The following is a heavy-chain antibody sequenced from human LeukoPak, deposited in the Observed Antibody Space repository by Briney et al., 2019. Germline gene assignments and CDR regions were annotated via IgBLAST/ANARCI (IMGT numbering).Heavy chain of an antibody. V-gene: IGHV1-46*01. CDR3: ARESKVVPAAGYFDY. Sequence: ASVKVPCKASGYTFTSYYMHWVRQVPGQGLEWMGVINPSGGSTSYAQKFQGRVTMTRDTSTSTVYMELSSLRSEDTAVYYCARESKVVPAAGYFDYWGQGTLVTVSS. D-gene: IGHD2-2*01. J-gene: IGHJ4*02. CDR2: INPSGGST. CDR1: GYTFTSYY.